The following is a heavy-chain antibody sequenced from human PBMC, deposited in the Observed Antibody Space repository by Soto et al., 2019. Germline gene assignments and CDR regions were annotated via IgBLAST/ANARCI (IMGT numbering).Heavy chain of an antibody. Sequence: VQLSESGGDLRQPGGSLRLSCAASGFTFTRYSMNWVRQAPGKGLEWVSSISSTTNYIYYGDSMKGRFTISRDNAKNSLYLEMNSLRAEDTAVYYCARESEDLTSNFDYWGQGTLVTVSS. CDR1: GFTFTRYS. V-gene: IGHV3-21*06. J-gene: IGHJ4*02. CDR3: ARESEDLTSNFDY. CDR2: ISSTTNYI.